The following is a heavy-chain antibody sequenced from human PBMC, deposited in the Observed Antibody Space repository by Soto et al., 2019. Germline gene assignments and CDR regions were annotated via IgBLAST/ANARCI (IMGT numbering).Heavy chain of an antibody. Sequence: EVQLVESGGGLVQPGGSLRLSCAASGFTFNRDWMGWVRQAPGKGPEWLANIKQDGSERYYVDSVKGRFPISRDNVKNSVYLQMNSLRAEDTAVYYCTRTISALPGDDYWGQGNMVTVSS. CDR1: GFTFNRDW. D-gene: IGHD6-6*01. CDR2: IKQDGSER. CDR3: TRTISALPGDDY. J-gene: IGHJ4*02. V-gene: IGHV3-7*01.